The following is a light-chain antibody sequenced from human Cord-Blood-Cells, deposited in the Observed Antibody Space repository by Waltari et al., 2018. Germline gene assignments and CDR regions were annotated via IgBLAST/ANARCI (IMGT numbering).Light chain of an antibody. J-gene: IGKJ1*01. Sequence: DIQMTQSPSSLSASVGDRVTITCRASQSISSYLNWYQQKQGKAPKLLIYAASRLQSGVPSRFSGSGSGTEFTLTISSLQPEDFATFYCQQSYSTPRTFGQGTKVEIK. V-gene: IGKV1-39*01. CDR3: QQSYSTPRT. CDR2: AAS. CDR1: QSISSY.